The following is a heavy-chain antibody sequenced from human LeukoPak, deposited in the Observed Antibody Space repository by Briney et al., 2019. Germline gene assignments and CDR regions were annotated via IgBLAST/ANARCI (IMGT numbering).Heavy chain of an antibody. D-gene: IGHD6-13*01. Sequence: ASVKVSCKASGGTFSSYAISWVRQAPGQGLEWMGRIIPILGIANYAQKFQGRVTITADKFTSTAYMELSSLRSEDTAVYYCARDASYSSSWYGPPGYYYYYGMDVWGQGTTVTVSS. CDR2: IIPILGIA. CDR3: ARDASYSSSWYGPPGYYYYYGMDV. CDR1: GGTFSSYA. V-gene: IGHV1-69*04. J-gene: IGHJ6*02.